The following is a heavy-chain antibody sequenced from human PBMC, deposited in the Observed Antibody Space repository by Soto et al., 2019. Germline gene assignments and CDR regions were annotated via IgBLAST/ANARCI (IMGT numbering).Heavy chain of an antibody. CDR1: GFTFSSYG. CDR3: AKDRWGQQLVAYYFDY. J-gene: IGHJ4*02. D-gene: IGHD6-13*01. CDR2: ISYDGSNK. Sequence: GGSLRLSCAASGFTFSSYGMHWVRQAPGKGLEWVAVISYDGSNKYYADSVKGRFTISRDNSKNTLYLQMNSLRAEDTAVYYCAKDRWGQQLVAYYFDYWGQGTLVTVS. V-gene: IGHV3-30*18.